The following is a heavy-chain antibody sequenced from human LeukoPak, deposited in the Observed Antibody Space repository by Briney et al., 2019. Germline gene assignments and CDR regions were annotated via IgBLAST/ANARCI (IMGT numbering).Heavy chain of an antibody. CDR3: AREGYSSGYYYDY. D-gene: IGHD3-22*01. V-gene: IGHV3-53*01. Sequence: GGSLRLSCAASGFTVSSNYMSWVRQAPGKGLEWVSVIYSGGSTYYADSVKGRFTISRDNSKNTLYLQMNSLKTEDTAVYYCAREGYSSGYYYDYWGQGTLVTVSS. J-gene: IGHJ4*02. CDR1: GFTVSSNY. CDR2: IYSGGST.